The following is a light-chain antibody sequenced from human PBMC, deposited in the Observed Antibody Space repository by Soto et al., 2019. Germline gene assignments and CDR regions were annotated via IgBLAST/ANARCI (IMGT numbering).Light chain of an antibody. CDR3: QQLNSNPSLT. CDR2: SAS. J-gene: IGKJ4*01. V-gene: IGKV3-20*01. CDR1: QSVSSSY. Sequence: EIVLTQSPGTLSLSPGERATLSCRASQSVSSSYLAWYQQKPGQAPRLLIHSASSRATGIPDRFSGSGSGTEFTLTISSLQPEDFATYYCQQLNSNPSLTFGGGTKVEIE.